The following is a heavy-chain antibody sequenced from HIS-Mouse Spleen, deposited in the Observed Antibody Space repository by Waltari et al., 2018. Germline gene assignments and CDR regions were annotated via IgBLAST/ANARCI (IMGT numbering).Heavy chain of an antibody. J-gene: IGHJ2*01. Sequence: QLQLQESGPGLVKPSETLSLTCTVSGGSISSSSYYWGWIRQPPGKGLEWIGSIYYSGSTYYNPSLKSRVTISVDTSKNQVSLKLSAVTAAYTAVYSCAREIPYSSSWYDWYFDLWGRGTLVTVSS. CDR3: AREIPYSSSWYDWYFDL. CDR1: GGSISSSSYY. CDR2: IYYSGST. D-gene: IGHD6-13*01. V-gene: IGHV4-39*07.